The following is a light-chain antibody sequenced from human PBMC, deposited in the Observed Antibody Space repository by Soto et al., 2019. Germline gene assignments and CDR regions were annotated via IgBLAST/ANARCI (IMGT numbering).Light chain of an antibody. J-gene: IGKJ1*01. CDR3: QQYYSDPPT. CDR2: AAS. CDR1: QDISSY. V-gene: IGKV1-8*01. Sequence: AIRMTQSPSSFSASTGDRVTISCRASQDISSYLAWYQQKPGKAPKLLIYAASTLQSGVPSRFSGSGSGTDFTLTISCLQSEDFATYYCQQYYSDPPTFGQGTKVEIK.